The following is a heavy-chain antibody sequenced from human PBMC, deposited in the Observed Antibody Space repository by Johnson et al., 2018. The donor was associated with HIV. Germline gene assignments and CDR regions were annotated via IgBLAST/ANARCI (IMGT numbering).Heavy chain of an antibody. CDR1: GCTFRIYA. CDR2: ISSDGGST. V-gene: IGHV3-64*01. CDR3: AREGDENIVSNGAFDI. Sequence: VQLVESGGGLVQPGGSLRLSCAASGCTFRIYAMHWVRQAPGHGLDYVSAISSDGGSTSYAHSVQGRLPISRDNYKNTLFLQMGSLRLEDMAVYYCAREGDENIVSNGAFDIWGQGTMVTVSS. J-gene: IGHJ3*02. D-gene: IGHD5/OR15-5a*01.